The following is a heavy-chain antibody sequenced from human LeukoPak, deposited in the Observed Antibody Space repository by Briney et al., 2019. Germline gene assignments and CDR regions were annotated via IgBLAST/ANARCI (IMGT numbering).Heavy chain of an antibody. Sequence: GGSLRLSCAASGFTFDDYAMHWVRQAPGKGLEWVSGISWNSGSIGYADSVKGRFTISRDNAKNSLYLQMNSLRAEDTALYYCAKDSGITMVRGVIVDWGQGTLVTVSS. V-gene: IGHV3-9*01. J-gene: IGHJ4*02. CDR1: GFTFDDYA. CDR2: ISWNSGSI. D-gene: IGHD3-10*01. CDR3: AKDSGITMVRGVIVD.